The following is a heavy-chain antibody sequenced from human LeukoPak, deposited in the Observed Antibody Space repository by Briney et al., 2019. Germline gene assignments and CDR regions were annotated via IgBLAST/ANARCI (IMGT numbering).Heavy chain of an antibody. CDR3: ANEPLHYDILTGPGQTDY. CDR2: ISGSGGST. J-gene: IGHJ4*02. V-gene: IGHV3-23*01. Sequence: PGGSLRLSCAASGFTFSNYAMNWVRQAPGKGLEWVSAISGSGGSTYYADSVKGRFTISRDNSKNTLYLQMNSLRAEDTAVYYCANEPLHYDILTGPGQTDYWGQGTLVTVSS. CDR1: GFTFSNYA. D-gene: IGHD3-9*01.